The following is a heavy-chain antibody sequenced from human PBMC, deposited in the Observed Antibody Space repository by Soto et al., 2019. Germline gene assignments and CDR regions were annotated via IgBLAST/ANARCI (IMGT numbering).Heavy chain of an antibody. V-gene: IGHV2-26*01. CDR3: ARIPDYYGSGSYYHDY. D-gene: IGHD3-10*01. Sequence: SGPTLVNPTETLTLTCTVSGFSLINARMGVSWIRQPPGKALEWLAHIFSNDEKSYSTSLKSRLTISKDTSKSQVVLTMTNMDPVDTATYYCARIPDYYGSGSYYHDYWGQGTLVTVSS. CDR2: IFSNDEK. CDR1: GFSLINARMG. J-gene: IGHJ4*02.